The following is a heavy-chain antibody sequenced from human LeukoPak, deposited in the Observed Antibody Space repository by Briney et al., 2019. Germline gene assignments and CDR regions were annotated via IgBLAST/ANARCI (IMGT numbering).Heavy chain of an antibody. CDR3: ARLTYYDILTGPSGYYYYGMDV. J-gene: IGHJ6*04. CDR1: GYTFTSYG. D-gene: IGHD3-9*01. V-gene: IGHV1-18*04. CDR2: ISAYNGNT. Sequence: ASVKVSCTASGYTFTSYGITWVRQAPGQGIEWMGWISAYNGNTNYAQKLQGRVTVTTDTSTSTAYMELRSLRSDDTAVYYCARLTYYDILTGPSGYYYYGMDVWGKGTTVTVSS.